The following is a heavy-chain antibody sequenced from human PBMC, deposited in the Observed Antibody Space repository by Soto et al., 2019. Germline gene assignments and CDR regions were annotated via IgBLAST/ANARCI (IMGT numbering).Heavy chain of an antibody. D-gene: IGHD5-12*01. CDR2: NYYSGTT. J-gene: IGHJ5*02. CDR1: GVSISSYY. Sequence: SETLSLTCAVSGVSISSYYWSWIRQPPGKGLEWIGYNYYSGTTNYNPSLKSRVTISVDTSKNQFFLRLTSVTAADTAVYYCVREAYIGYGHAIDRWGPGTPVTVSS. CDR3: VREAYIGYGHAIDR. V-gene: IGHV4-59*01.